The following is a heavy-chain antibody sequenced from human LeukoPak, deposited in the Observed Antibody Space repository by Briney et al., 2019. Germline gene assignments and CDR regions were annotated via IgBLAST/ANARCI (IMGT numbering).Heavy chain of an antibody. CDR3: ARVYSSSWYGDY. CDR1: GYTFTSYG. CDR2: INAYNGNT. J-gene: IGHJ4*02. Sequence: ASVKVSCKASGYTFTSYGISWVRQAPGQGLEWMGWINAYNGNTNYAQKLQGRVTMTTDTSTSRVYMEQRSLRSDDAAVYYCARVYSSSWYGDYWGEGTLVSVSS. V-gene: IGHV1-18*01. D-gene: IGHD6-13*01.